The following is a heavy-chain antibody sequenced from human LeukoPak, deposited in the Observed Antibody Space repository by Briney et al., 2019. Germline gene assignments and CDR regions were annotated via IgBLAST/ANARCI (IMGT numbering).Heavy chain of an antibody. CDR3: ARDSIVLMVYAMPNWFDP. J-gene: IGHJ5*02. Sequence: ASVKVSCKASGGTFSSYAISWVRQAPGQGLEWMGWISAYNGNTNYAQKLQGRVTMTTDTSTSTAYMELRSLISDDTAVYYCARDSIVLMVYAMPNWFDPWGQGTLVTVSS. CDR1: GGTFSSYA. D-gene: IGHD2-8*01. CDR2: ISAYNGNT. V-gene: IGHV1-18*01.